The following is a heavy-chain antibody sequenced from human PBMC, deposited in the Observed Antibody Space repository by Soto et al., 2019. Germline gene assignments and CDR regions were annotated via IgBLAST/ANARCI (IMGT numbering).Heavy chain of an antibody. Sequence: SETLSLTCTVSGGSISSYYWSWIRQPPGNGLEWIGYIYYSGSTNYNPSLKSRVTISVDTSKNQFSLKLSSVTAADTAVYYCARHQGGYCTNGVCYSRRDWFDPWGQGTLVTVSS. CDR2: IYYSGST. V-gene: IGHV4-59*08. CDR3: ARHQGGYCTNGVCYSRRDWFDP. CDR1: GGSISSYY. D-gene: IGHD2-8*01. J-gene: IGHJ5*02.